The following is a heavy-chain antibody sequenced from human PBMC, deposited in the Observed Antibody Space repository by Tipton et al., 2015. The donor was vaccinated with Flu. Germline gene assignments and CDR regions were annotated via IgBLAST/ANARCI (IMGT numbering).Heavy chain of an antibody. CDR1: GFTFTNYG. D-gene: IGHD5-24*01. J-gene: IGHJ6*02. CDR3: ANYGVLNSGFFYNLDV. Sequence: SLRLSCAASGFTFTNYGMSWVRQAPGKGPEWVANIAPGAREINYVDSVRGRFIISRDDTRGSLYLQMNSLRAEDTATYYCANYGVLNSGFFYNLDVWGQGTTVTVSS. V-gene: IGHV3-7*01. CDR2: IAPGAREI.